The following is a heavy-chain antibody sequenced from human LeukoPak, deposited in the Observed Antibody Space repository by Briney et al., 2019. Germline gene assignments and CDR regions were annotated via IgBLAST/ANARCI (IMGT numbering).Heavy chain of an antibody. Sequence: PEGSLRLSCAASGLTVSRNCMSWVRQAPGQGLEWVSIIYSGGSTIYGDSVKGRYTISRDNSKNTVYLQMNTLRDEDTAVYYCARAVGPFDYWGQGTLVTVSS. J-gene: IGHJ4*02. V-gene: IGHV3-53*01. CDR3: ARAVGPFDY. CDR2: IYSGGST. CDR1: GLTVSRNC. D-gene: IGHD3-16*01.